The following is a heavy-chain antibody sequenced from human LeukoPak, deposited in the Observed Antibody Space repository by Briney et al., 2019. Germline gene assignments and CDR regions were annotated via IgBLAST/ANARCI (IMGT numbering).Heavy chain of an antibody. CDR1: GGSFSSYS. CDR3: ARGYYPPRWYFDL. V-gene: IGHV4-34*01. Sequence: NSSETLSLTWALYGGSFSSYSWSWTWIRQTPEKGLEWIGEIIEKGNANYNPSLKSRVTIDLDTSKNQFSLKLTSMTAADTAMYYCARGYYPPRWYFDLWGRGTLVTVSS. CDR2: IIEKGNA. J-gene: IGHJ2*01. D-gene: IGHD3-10*01.